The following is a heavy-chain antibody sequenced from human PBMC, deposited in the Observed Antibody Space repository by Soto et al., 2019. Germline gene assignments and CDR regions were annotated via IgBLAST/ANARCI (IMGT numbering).Heavy chain of an antibody. J-gene: IGHJ3*02. D-gene: IGHD2-21*01. CDR3: AREGGGGIGGAFEI. V-gene: IGHV3-15*01. CDR2: VKSQSAGGIT. CDR1: GLTLSNTW. Sequence: GGSLRLSCAASGLTLSNTWMSWVRQVSGKGLQWVGRVKSQSAGGITDYAAPVKGRFIISRDDSENMLYLQMNSLTTEDTAVYYCAREGGGGIGGAFEIWGQGPVVTAS.